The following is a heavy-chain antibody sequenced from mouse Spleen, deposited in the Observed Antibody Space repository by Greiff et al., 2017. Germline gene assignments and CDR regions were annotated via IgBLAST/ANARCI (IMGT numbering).Heavy chain of an antibody. CDR1: GFSLTSYG. CDR2: IWSDGST. J-gene: IGHJ4*01. Sequence: VQLKETGPGLVAPSQSLSITCTVSGFSLTSYGVHWVRQPPGKGLEWLVVIWSDGSTNYNSALKSRLSISKDNSKSQVFLKMNRLQTDDTAMYYCARHDGSREGMDYWGQGTSVTVSS. D-gene: IGHD1-1*01. V-gene: IGHV2-6-1*01. CDR3: ARHDGSREGMDY.